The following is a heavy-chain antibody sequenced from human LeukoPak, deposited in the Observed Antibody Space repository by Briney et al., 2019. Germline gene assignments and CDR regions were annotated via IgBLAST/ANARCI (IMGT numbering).Heavy chain of an antibody. D-gene: IGHD6-13*01. V-gene: IGHV1-69*04. J-gene: IGHJ4*02. CDR1: GGTFSSYA. Sequence: SVKVSCKASGGTFSSYAISWVRQAPGQGLEWMGRIIPILGIANYAQKFQGRVTITADKSTSTAYMELSSLRSEDTAVYYCARHLFYSGSFHYWGQGTLVTVSS. CDR3: ARHLFYSGSFHY. CDR2: IIPILGIA.